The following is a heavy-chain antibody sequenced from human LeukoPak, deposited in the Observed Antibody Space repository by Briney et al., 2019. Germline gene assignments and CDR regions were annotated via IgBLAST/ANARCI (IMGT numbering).Heavy chain of an antibody. CDR1: GLTFSSYA. Sequence: GGSLRLSCAASGLTFSSYAMNWVPQAPGRGREWVTANGGSGGSTYYADSVKGRFTISRDNYKNTLYLKLNSLRAEDTAVYYCAKAPVVVVAATTMYFDYWGQGTLVTVPS. D-gene: IGHD2-15*01. CDR2: NGGSGGST. V-gene: IGHV3-23*01. J-gene: IGHJ4*02. CDR3: AKAPVVVVAATTMYFDY.